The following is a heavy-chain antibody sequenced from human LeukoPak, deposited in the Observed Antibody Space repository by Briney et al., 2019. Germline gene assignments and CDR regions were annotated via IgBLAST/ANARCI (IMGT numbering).Heavy chain of an antibody. Sequence: ETLSLTCTVSGGSISSGDYYWSWIRQPPGKGLEWVSAISDSGGSTYYADSVKGRFTVSRDNSKNTMYLQMNSLRAEDTAVYYCAKDRRACSSSSCYYRFDYWGQGTLVTVSS. J-gene: IGHJ4*02. D-gene: IGHD2-2*01. CDR1: GGSISSGDYY. CDR2: ISDSGGST. CDR3: AKDRRACSSSSCYYRFDY. V-gene: IGHV3-23*01.